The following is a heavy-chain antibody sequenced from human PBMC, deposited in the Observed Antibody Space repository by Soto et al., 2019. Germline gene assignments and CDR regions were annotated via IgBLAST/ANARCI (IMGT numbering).Heavy chain of an antibody. CDR3: ARVVVATIQRLGFHP. Sequence: QVQLVQSGAEVKKPGASVKVSCKASGYTFTSYGISWARQAPGQGLEWMGWIISYNGNPNDAQKLQGRVTMTTDTSTSAAYVELRRLRSDDAAVYYWARVVVATIQRLGFHPWCQGTLVTVSS. D-gene: IGHD5-12*01. CDR2: IISYNGNP. V-gene: IGHV1-18*01. J-gene: IGHJ5*02. CDR1: GYTFTSYG.